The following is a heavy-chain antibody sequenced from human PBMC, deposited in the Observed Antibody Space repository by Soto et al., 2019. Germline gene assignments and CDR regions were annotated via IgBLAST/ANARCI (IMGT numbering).Heavy chain of an antibody. V-gene: IGHV3-15*07. CDR1: GFAVNSVW. CDR3: TAGFFDTGGLDS. CDR2: IKTETRGGTA. J-gene: IGHJ4*02. Sequence: EVQLVESGGGLVKPGGSLRLSCAASGFAVNSVWMNWVRQAPGKGLEWVGGIKTETRGGTADYGAPVKGRFTISRDDSTNTLYLQMNSLKTEDTAVYYCTAGFFDTGGLDSWGQGTLVTVSS. D-gene: IGHD2-8*02.